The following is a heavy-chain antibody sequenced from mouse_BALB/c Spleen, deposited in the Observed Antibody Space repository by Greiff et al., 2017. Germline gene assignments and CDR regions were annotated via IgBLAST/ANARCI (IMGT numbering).Heavy chain of an antibody. D-gene: IGHD3-3*01. CDR1: GFTFTAYY. CDR2: IRNKANGYTT. Sequence: EVKVVESGGGLVQPGGSLRLSCATSGFTFTAYYMSWVRQPPGKALEWLGFIRNKANGYTTEYSASVKGRFTISRDNSQSILYLQMNTLRAEDSATYYCARDIGYWYFDVWGAGTTVTVSS. CDR3: ARDIGYWYFDV. J-gene: IGHJ1*01. V-gene: IGHV7-3*02.